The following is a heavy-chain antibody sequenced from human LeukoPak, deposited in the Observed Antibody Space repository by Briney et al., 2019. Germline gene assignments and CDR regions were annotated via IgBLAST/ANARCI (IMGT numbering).Heavy chain of an antibody. D-gene: IGHD3-9*01. J-gene: IGHJ4*02. CDR1: GFTFSNAW. CDR3: TTEPPLKYYDILTGYPT. V-gene: IGHV3-15*01. CDR2: IKSKTDGGTT. Sequence: GGSLRLSCAASGFTFSNAWMSWVRQAPGKGLEWVGRIKSKTDGGTTDYAAPVKGRFTISRDDSKNTLYLQMNSLKTEDTAVYYCTTEPPLKYYDILTGYPTWGQGTLVTVSS.